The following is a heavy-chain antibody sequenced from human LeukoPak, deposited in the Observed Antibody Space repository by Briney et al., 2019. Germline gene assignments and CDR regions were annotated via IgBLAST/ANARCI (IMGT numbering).Heavy chain of an antibody. V-gene: IGHV4-59*08. CDR3: ARHAAVGDAFDI. CDR1: GGSIGSYY. J-gene: IGHJ3*02. CDR2: IYHSGST. Sequence: SETLSLTCTVSGGSIGSYYWSWIRQPPGKGLEWVGSIYHSGSTYYNPSLKSRFTISVDTSKNQFSLKLSSVTAADTAVYYCARHAAVGDAFDIWGHGTMVTVSS. D-gene: IGHD6-25*01.